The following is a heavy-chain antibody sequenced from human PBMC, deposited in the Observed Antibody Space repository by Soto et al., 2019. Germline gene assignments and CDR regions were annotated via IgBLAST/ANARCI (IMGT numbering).Heavy chain of an antibody. V-gene: IGHV4-59*01. J-gene: IGHJ4*02. CDR2: IFHTGNT. D-gene: IGHD3-10*01. CDR1: GDSFSSYY. CDR3: AALDGALDY. Sequence: SETLSLTCTVSGDSFSSYYWTWIRQPPGKRLEWVAYIFHTGNTNYNPSLKSRVTISVDTSKNQFSLKLRSVTPADTAVYYCAALDGALDYWGRGTLVTVSS.